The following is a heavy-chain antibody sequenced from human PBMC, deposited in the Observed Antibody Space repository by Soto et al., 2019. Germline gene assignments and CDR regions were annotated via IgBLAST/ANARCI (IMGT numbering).Heavy chain of an antibody. CDR3: ARANAYSSSSSYYYYGMDV. CDR2: INPNSGGT. D-gene: IGHD6-6*01. V-gene: IGHV1-2*04. CDR1: GYTFTGYY. J-gene: IGHJ6*02. Sequence: QVQLVQSGAEVKKPGASVKVSCKASGYTFTGYYMHWVRQAPGQGLEWMGWINPNSGGTNYAQKFKGWVTMHRDTSISTAYMELSRLRSDDTAVYYCARANAYSSSSSYYYYGMDVWGQGTTVTVSS.